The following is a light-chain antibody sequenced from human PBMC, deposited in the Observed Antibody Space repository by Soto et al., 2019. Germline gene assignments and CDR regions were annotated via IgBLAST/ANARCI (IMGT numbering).Light chain of an antibody. Sequence: QSGLTQLRSASGSPGQSVAISCTGTSSDVGGYNYVSWYQQHPGKAPKLMIYEVNKRPSGVPDRFSGSKSGNTASLTVSGLQAEDEADYYCSSYAGSSNVFGTGTKVTVL. CDR1: SSDVGGYNY. V-gene: IGLV2-8*01. J-gene: IGLJ1*01. CDR2: EVN. CDR3: SSYAGSSNV.